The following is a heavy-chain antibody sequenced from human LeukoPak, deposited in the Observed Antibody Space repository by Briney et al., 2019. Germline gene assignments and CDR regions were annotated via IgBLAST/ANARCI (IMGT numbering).Heavy chain of an antibody. CDR3: AKGDFYGDYPYGMDV. Sequence: PGGSLRLSCAASGFTFSSYWMSWVRQAPGKGLEWVSAISGSGGGTYYADSVKGRFTISRDNSKNTLYLQMNSLRAEDTAVYYCAKGDFYGDYPYGMDVWGQGTTVTVSS. CDR2: ISGSGGGT. J-gene: IGHJ6*02. D-gene: IGHD3-3*01. CDR1: GFTFSSYW. V-gene: IGHV3-23*01.